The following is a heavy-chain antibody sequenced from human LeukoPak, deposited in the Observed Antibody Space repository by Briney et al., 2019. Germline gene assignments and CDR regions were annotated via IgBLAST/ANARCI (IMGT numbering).Heavy chain of an antibody. CDR1: GYPISSGYD. Sequence: AETLSLTCTVCGYPISSGYDRGWIRQPPGTGLGWIGYIYYSGSTNYNPSLKSRVTISVDTSKNQFSLKLSSVTAADTAVYYCARVQSGYNQRYFYYYMDVWGKGTTVTVSS. D-gene: IGHD5-12*01. V-gene: IGHV4-38-2*02. CDR2: IYYSGST. J-gene: IGHJ6*03. CDR3: ARVQSGYNQRYFYYYMDV.